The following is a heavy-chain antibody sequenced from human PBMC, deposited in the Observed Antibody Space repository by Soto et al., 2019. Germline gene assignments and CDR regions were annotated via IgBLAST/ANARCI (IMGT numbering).Heavy chain of an antibody. CDR2: IYPGDSDT. V-gene: IGHV5-51*01. Sequence: GESLKISCKGSGYSFTSYWIGWVRQMPGKGLEWMGIIYPGDSDTRYSPSFQGQVTISADKSISTAYLQWSSLKASDTAMYYCARRSGDSSGYYYYHFDYWGQGTLVTVSS. CDR1: GYSFTSYW. J-gene: IGHJ4*02. D-gene: IGHD3-22*01. CDR3: ARRSGDSSGYYYYHFDY.